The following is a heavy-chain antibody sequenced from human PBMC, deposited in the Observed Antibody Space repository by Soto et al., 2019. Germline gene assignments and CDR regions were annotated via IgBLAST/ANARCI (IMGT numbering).Heavy chain of an antibody. CDR1: GASTVSHYH. D-gene: IGHD6-19*01. J-gene: IGHJ4*01. V-gene: IGHV4-31*02. CDR2: IFNSGTT. CDR3: ARAHVMVVAGSTFDY. Sequence: PSETLSLTCSVSGASTVSHYHWTWIRQPPGKGLEWMGYIFNSGTTFYNPSLTSRLSISMDTSGNHFSLELRSVTAADTAVYYCARAHVMVVAGSTFDYWGPGTLVTVSS.